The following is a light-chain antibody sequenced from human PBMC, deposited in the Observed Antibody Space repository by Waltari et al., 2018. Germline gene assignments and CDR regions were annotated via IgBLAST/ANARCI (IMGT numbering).Light chain of an antibody. CDR1: QNVLFSSNNKNY. CDR2: WAS. CDR3: QQYYSIPFT. Sequence: DIVMTQSPDSLAVSLCERATINCKSPQNVLFSSNNKNYLAWYQQKSGQPPKLLFYWASTREAGVPDRISGSGSGTDFTLTISSLQAEDVAVYYCQQYYSIPFTFGQGTKVEIK. J-gene: IGKJ2*01. V-gene: IGKV4-1*01.